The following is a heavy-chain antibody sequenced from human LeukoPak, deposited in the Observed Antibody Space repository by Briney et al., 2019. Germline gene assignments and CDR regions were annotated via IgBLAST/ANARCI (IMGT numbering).Heavy chain of an antibody. V-gene: IGHV1-69*02. D-gene: IGHD6-19*01. CDR3: ARLGVESSAWYHHLYYFDY. CDR1: GGTFNTHT. Sequence: SVKVSCKSSGGTFNTHTIDWVRQAPGQGLEWMGRIIPIVGILNYAPKFQGRLTLTADKSTSTAYMELSSLTSDDTAVYYCARLGVESSAWYHHLYYFDYWGRGTPVTVSS. CDR2: IIPIVGIL. J-gene: IGHJ4*02.